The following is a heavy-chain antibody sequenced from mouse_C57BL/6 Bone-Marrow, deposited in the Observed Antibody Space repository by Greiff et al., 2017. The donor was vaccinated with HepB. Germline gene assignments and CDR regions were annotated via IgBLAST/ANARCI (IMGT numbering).Heavy chain of an antibody. V-gene: IGHV7-1*01. Sequence: EVKLVESGGGLVQSGRSLRLSCATSGFTFSDFYMEWVRQAPGKGLEWIAASRNKANDYTTEYSASVKGRFIVSRDTSQSILYLQMNALRAEDTAIYYCARDFGYWGQGTTLTVSS. J-gene: IGHJ2*01. CDR1: GFTFSDFY. CDR2: SRNKANDYTT. CDR3: ARDFGY.